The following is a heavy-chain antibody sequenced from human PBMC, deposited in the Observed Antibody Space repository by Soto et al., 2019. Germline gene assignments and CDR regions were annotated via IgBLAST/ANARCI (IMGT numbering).Heavy chain of an antibody. J-gene: IGHJ5*02. D-gene: IGHD3-3*01. CDR3: ARGLWSGYYSNWFDP. V-gene: IGHV6-1*01. CDR2: TYYRSKWYN. CDR1: GDTVSSNSAA. Sequence: SQTLSLTCAISGDTVSSNSAAWNWLRQSPSRGLEWLGRTYYRSKWYNDYAVSVRSRVAINPDTSQNRFSLLRNSVTPEDTAVYYCARGLWSGYYSNWFDPWGQGTLVTVSS.